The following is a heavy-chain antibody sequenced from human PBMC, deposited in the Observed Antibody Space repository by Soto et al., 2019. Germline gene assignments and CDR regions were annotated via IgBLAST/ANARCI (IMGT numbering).Heavy chain of an antibody. Sequence: VQLLESGGGLVQPGGSLRLSCAASGFIFTSYAMSWVRQAPGKGLGWVSGISNSGGSTDYADSVKGRFFISRDNSMTTLYLQMNRLRAEDTAVYYCARSGWNDAFDIWGHGTMVTVSS. CDR1: GFIFTSYA. CDR3: ARSGWNDAFDI. D-gene: IGHD6-19*01. J-gene: IGHJ3*02. CDR2: ISNSGGST. V-gene: IGHV3-23*01.